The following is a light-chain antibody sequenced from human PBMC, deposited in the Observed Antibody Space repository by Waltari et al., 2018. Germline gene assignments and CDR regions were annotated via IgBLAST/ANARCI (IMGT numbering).Light chain of an antibody. J-gene: IGKJ4*01. CDR1: QSLLHSDGYTY. Sequence: DIVLTQTPLSLPVTPGEPASISCRSSQSLLHSDGYTYLDWYLQKPGKSQQLLIYVGSKRASGVPDRVSGSGSGTDFTLKISRVEAEDVGVYYCMQGTQLPLTFGGGTKGEIK. CDR2: VGS. CDR3: MQGTQLPLT. V-gene: IGKV2-40*01.